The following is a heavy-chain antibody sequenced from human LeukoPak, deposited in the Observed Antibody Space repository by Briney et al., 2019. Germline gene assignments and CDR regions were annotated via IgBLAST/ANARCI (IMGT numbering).Heavy chain of an antibody. CDR3: AKDRGYHDKTGYRTFDY. Sequence: PGGSLRLSCAASGFTFSTHGMTWVRQAPGKGLEWVSIISDNGDYRYYTDSVKGRFTISRDNSKNTVYMRMDSLRTDDTAIYYCAKDRGYHDKTGYRTFDYWGRGTLVTVSS. V-gene: IGHV3-23*01. CDR1: GFTFSTHG. CDR2: ISDNGDYR. D-gene: IGHD3-9*01. J-gene: IGHJ4*02.